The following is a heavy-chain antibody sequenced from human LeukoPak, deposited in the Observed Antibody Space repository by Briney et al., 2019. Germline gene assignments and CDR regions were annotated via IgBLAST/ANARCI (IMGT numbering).Heavy chain of an antibody. CDR3: ARLGYGTDAGDDFDY. Sequence: ASVKVSCKASGGTFSSYAISWVRQAPGQGLEWMGGIIPIFGTANYAQKFQGRVTITADKSTSTAYMELSSLGSEDTAVYYCARLGYGTDAGDDFDYWGQGTLVTVSS. V-gene: IGHV1-69*06. J-gene: IGHJ4*02. CDR2: IIPIFGTA. D-gene: IGHD4-17*01. CDR1: GGTFSSYA.